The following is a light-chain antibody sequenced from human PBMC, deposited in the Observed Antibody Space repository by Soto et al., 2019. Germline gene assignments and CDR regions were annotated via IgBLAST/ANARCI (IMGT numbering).Light chain of an antibody. CDR2: KVS. J-gene: IGKJ1*01. CDR1: QGLLHSNGNTY. V-gene: IGKV2-30*02. Sequence: DVVVTQSPLSLPGALGKTASISCRSSQGLLHSNGNTYLNWFQQRPGQSPRRLIYKVSNRDSGVPDRFSGSGSGTDFTLKISSVEAEDVGVYSCMQSTHWPWTFGQWTKVDIK. CDR3: MQSTHWPWT.